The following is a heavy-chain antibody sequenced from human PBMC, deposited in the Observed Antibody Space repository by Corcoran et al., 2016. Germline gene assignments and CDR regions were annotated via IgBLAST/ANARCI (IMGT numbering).Heavy chain of an antibody. CDR2: INPSSGDT. J-gene: IGHJ4*02. Sequence: QVQVVQSGAEVKKPGASVKVSCKASGYTFTDHHMHWLRQAPGQGPEWMGWINPSSGDTNHAQKFQDRVTLTRDTSISTVYMDLSGLRSDDTAVYYCARVLSTDGNDKDFAYWGQGTQVTVSA. CDR1: GYTFTDHH. D-gene: IGHD1-1*01. V-gene: IGHV1-2*02. CDR3: ARVLSTDGNDKDFAY.